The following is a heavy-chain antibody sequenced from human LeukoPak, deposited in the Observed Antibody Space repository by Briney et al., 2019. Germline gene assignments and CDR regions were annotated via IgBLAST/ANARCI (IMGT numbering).Heavy chain of an antibody. CDR1: GGSISSYY. Sequence: SETLSLTCTVSGGSISSYYWSWIRQPAGKGLEWIGRIYTSGSTNYNPSLKSRVTMSVDTSKNQFSLKLGSVTAADTAVYYCARKSTGQWLVRAYFDYWGQGTLVTVSS. CDR3: ARKSTGQWLVRAYFDY. J-gene: IGHJ4*02. V-gene: IGHV4-4*07. CDR2: IYTSGST. D-gene: IGHD6-19*01.